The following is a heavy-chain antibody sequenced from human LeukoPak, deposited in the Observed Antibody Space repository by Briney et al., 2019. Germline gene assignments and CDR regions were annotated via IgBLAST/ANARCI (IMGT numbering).Heavy chain of an antibody. CDR3: AKRESSGKYFDY. CDR2: IYAGDTT. Sequence: GGSLRLSCAASGFTVVRNYMGWVRQAPGKGLEWVSVIYAGDTTYYTDSVKGRFTMSRDNSKNTVHLRMNSLRVDDTAVYYCAKRESSGKYFDYWGQGTLVTVSS. CDR1: GFTVVRNY. J-gene: IGHJ4*02. V-gene: IGHV3-53*01. D-gene: IGHD6-19*01.